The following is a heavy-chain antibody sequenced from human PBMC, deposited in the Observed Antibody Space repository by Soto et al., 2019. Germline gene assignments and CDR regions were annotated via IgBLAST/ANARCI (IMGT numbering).Heavy chain of an antibody. Sequence: GGSLRLSCAASGFTFSSYWMSWVRQAPGKGLEWVANIKQDGSEKYYVDSVKGRFTISRDNAKNSLYLQMNSLRAEDTAVYYCARDWAPTWIQLWFYAFDIWGQGTMVTVSS. V-gene: IGHV3-7*05. CDR2: IKQDGSEK. J-gene: IGHJ3*02. CDR3: ARDWAPTWIQLWFYAFDI. D-gene: IGHD5-18*01. CDR1: GFTFSSYW.